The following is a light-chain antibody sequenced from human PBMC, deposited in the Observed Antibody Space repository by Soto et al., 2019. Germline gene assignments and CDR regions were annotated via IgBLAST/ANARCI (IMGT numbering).Light chain of an antibody. V-gene: IGKV3-11*01. Sequence: DIVVTQSPGALSLSPGERATLSFRASQSVSNYLAWYQQKPGQAPRLLIYDAVKSATGIPARFSGSGSGTDFTLTISSLETEAFVVYYCQPRSDWPLTFGGGTKVESK. J-gene: IGKJ4*01. CDR3: QPRSDWPLT. CDR2: DAV. CDR1: QSVSNY.